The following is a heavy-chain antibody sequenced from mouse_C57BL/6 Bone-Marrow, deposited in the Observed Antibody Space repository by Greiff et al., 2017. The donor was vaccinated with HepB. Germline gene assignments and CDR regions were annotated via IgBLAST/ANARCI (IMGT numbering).Heavy chain of an antibody. CDR1: GFNIKDDY. CDR3: TTEGGYFYDY. Sequence: VQLKQSGAELVRPGASVKLSCTASGFNIKDDYMHWVKQRPEQGLEWIGWIDPENGDTEYASKFQGKATITADTSSNTSYLPLSSLTSEDTAVYYCTTEGGYFYDYWGQGTTLTVSS. J-gene: IGHJ2*01. V-gene: IGHV14-4*01. CDR2: IDPENGDT. D-gene: IGHD2-3*01.